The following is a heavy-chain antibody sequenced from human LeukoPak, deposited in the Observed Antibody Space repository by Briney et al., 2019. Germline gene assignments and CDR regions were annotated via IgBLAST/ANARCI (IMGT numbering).Heavy chain of an antibody. V-gene: IGHV4-39*07. CDR2: TYYSGST. CDR3: ARDRRSGSSGWYGWFDP. Sequence: PSETLSLTCTVSGGSISSSSYYWGWIRQPPGKGLEWIGSTYYSGSTYYNPSLKSRVTISVDTSKNQFSLKLSSVTAADTAVYYCARDRRSGSSGWYGWFDPWGQGTLVTVSS. D-gene: IGHD6-19*01. CDR1: GGSISSSSYY. J-gene: IGHJ5*02.